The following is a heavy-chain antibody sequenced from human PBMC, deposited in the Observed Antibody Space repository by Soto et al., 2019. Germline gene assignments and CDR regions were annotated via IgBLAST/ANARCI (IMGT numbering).Heavy chain of an antibody. V-gene: IGHV1-46*01. D-gene: IGHD3-3*02. CDR2: INPIGGGT. Sequence: QVQLVQAGAEVKKPGASVKVSCKASGYTFIDFYIHWVRQAPGQGLEWMGFINPIGGGTTYAQKVQGRLTIPRDTSPSTVYMALIRLRSEYTAIFYCARDQPFSADYCGQGTLVT. J-gene: IGHJ4*02. CDR3: ARDQPFSADY. CDR1: GYTFIDFY.